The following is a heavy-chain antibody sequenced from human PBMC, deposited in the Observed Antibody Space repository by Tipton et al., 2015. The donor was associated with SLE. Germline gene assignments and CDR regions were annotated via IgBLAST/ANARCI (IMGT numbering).Heavy chain of an antibody. CDR2: IYYSGST. V-gene: IGHV4-59*08. CDR3: ASQGGGEGAFDI. CDR1: GGSISSYY. Sequence: TLSLTCTVSGGSISSYYWSWIRQPPGKGLEWIGYIYYSGSTNYNPSLKSRVIVSVDTSKNQFSLKLSSVTAADTAVYYCASQGGGEGAFDIWGQGTMVTVSS. D-gene: IGHD3-16*01. J-gene: IGHJ3*02.